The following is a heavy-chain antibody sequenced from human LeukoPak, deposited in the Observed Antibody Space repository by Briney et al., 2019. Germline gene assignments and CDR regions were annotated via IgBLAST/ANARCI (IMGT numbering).Heavy chain of an antibody. D-gene: IGHD3-22*01. CDR2: IYYSGST. Sequence: PSETLSLTCTVSGGSISSSSYYWGWIRQPPGKGLEWIGSIYYSGSTYYNPSLKSRVTISVDTSKNQFSLKLSSVTAADTAVYYCARQGMIVPNYAFDIWGQGTMVTVSS. CDR1: GGSISSSSYY. V-gene: IGHV4-39*01. J-gene: IGHJ3*02. CDR3: ARQGMIVPNYAFDI.